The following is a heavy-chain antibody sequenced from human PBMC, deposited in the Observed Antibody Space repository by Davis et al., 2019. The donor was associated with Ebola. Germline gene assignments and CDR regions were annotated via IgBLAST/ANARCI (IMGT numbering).Heavy chain of an antibody. CDR2: IYHSGST. CDR1: GGSFSGYY. J-gene: IGHJ4*02. Sequence: PSETLSLTCAVYGGSFSGYYWSWIRQPPGKGLEWIGYIYHSGSTYYNPSLKSRVTISVDRSKNQFSLKLSSVTAADTAVYYCARAQSIAARYYFDYWGQGTLVTVSS. D-gene: IGHD6-6*01. CDR3: ARAQSIAARYYFDY. V-gene: IGHV4-30-2*01.